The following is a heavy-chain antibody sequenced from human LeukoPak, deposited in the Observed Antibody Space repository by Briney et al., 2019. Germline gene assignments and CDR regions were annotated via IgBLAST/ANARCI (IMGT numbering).Heavy chain of an antibody. Sequence: SSETLSLTCAVYGGSFSGYYWSLIRQPPGKGLEWIGEINHSGSTNYNPSLKSRVTISVDTSKNQFSLKLSSVTAADTAVYYCARDRLYDYVWGSYRHPPDYWGQGTLVTVSS. CDR3: ARDRLYDYVWGSYRHPPDY. CDR1: GGSFSGYY. CDR2: INHSGST. D-gene: IGHD3-16*02. V-gene: IGHV4-34*01. J-gene: IGHJ4*02.